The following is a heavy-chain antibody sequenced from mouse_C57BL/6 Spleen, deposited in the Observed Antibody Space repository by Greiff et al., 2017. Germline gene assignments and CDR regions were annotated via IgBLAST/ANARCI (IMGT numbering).Heavy chain of an antibody. CDR1: GYTFTSYW. V-gene: IGHV1-64*01. J-gene: IGHJ3*01. CDR2: IHPNSGST. CDR3: ARYDYDGGAWFAY. Sequence: QVQLQQPGAELVKPGASVQLSCKASGYTFTSYWMHWVKQRPGQGLEWIGMIHPNSGSTNYNEKFKSTATLTVDKSSSTAYMQLSSRTSEDSAVYYCARYDYDGGAWFAYWDQGTLVTVSA. D-gene: IGHD2-4*01.